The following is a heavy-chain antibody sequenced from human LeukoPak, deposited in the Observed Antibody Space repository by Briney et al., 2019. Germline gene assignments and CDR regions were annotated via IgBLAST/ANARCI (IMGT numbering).Heavy chain of an antibody. Sequence: PGGSLRLSCAASGFTFSRYNMNWVRQAPGQGLEWVSSITSDSIYRCHADSVKGRFTISRDNAQNSLYLQMNSLRAGDTAVYYCAKTTITPPYYMDVWGKGTTVTVSS. CDR1: GFTFSRYN. J-gene: IGHJ6*03. CDR3: AKTTITPPYYMDV. CDR2: ITSDSIYR. D-gene: IGHD4-11*01. V-gene: IGHV3-21*01.